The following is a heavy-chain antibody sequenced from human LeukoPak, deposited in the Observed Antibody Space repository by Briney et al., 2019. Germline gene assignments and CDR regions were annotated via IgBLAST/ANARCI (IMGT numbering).Heavy chain of an antibody. CDR1: GFTFSSYS. Sequence: PGGSLRLSCAASGFTFSSYSMNWVRQAPGKGLEWVXXXXXSSSYIYYADSVKGRFTISRDNAKNSLYLQMNSLRAEDTAVYYCARSAPFYGDAYAEYFQHWGQGTLVTVSS. D-gene: IGHD4-17*01. CDR2: XXXSSSYI. CDR3: ARSAPFYGDAYAEYFQH. J-gene: IGHJ1*01. V-gene: IGHV3-21*01.